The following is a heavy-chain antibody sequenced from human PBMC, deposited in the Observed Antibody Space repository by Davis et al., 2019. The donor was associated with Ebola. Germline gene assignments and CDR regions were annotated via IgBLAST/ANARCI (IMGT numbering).Heavy chain of an antibody. CDR3: ARGTVSGSSWTLTTYYYYYYMDV. CDR1: GFTFSSYS. Sequence: PGGSLRLSCAASGFTFSSYSMNWVRQAPGKGLEWVSSISSSSSYIYYADSVKGRFTISRDNAKNSLYLQMNSLRAEDTAVYYCARGTVSGSSWTLTTYYYYYYMDVWGKGTTVTVSS. J-gene: IGHJ6*03. CDR2: ISSSSSYI. D-gene: IGHD6-13*01. V-gene: IGHV3-21*01.